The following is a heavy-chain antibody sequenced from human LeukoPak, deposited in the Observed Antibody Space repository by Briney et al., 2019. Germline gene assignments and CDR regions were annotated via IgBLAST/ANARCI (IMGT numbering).Heavy chain of an antibody. J-gene: IGHJ4*02. Sequence: SETLSLTCTVSGGSISNHYWSWIRQSAEKGLEWLGPIYSSGATNYNPSLKSRVTISVDTSKDQFSLELTSVTAADTAVYYCARVPPIVVVPAAKVDYWGQGTLVTVSS. CDR1: GGSISNHY. D-gene: IGHD2-2*01. V-gene: IGHV4-4*07. CDR2: IYSSGAT. CDR3: ARVPPIVVVPAAKVDY.